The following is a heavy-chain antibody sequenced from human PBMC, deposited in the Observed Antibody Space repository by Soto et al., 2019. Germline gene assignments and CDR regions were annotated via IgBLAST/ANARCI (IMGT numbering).Heavy chain of an antibody. CDR1: GFTVSNTY. Sequence: LRLSCAASGFTVSNTYMTWVRQPPGKGLECVXXXXXXXXXXYADSVKGRFIISRDNSKNTLYLQMNSLRAEDTAVYYCARALPVAKGGFDPWGQGTLVTVSS. J-gene: IGHJ5*02. D-gene: IGHD2-2*01. CDR2: XXXXXXX. CDR3: ARALPVAKGGFDP. V-gene: IGHV3-53*01.